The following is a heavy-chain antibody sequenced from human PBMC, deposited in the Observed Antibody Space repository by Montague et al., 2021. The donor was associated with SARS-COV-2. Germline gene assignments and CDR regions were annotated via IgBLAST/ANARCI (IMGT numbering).Heavy chain of an antibody. D-gene: IGHD3-22*01. Sequence: SETLSLTCTVSGGSISSSSYYWGWVRQPPGKGLEWIGSIYYSGSTYYNPSLKSRVTISVDTSKNQFSLELSSVTAADTAVYYRARFPTSYYYDSRAAPATPDAFDIWGQGTMVTVSS. J-gene: IGHJ3*02. CDR2: IYYSGST. CDR3: ARFPTSYYYDSRAAPATPDAFDI. CDR1: GGSISSSSYY. V-gene: IGHV4-39*01.